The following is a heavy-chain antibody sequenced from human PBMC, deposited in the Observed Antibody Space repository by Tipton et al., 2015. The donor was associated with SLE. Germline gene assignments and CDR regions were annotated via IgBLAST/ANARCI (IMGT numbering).Heavy chain of an antibody. D-gene: IGHD5/OR15-5a*01. CDR2: ISSSGITI. CDR1: GFTFSNYE. CDR3: TTRGYGVTTYYLDF. Sequence: GSLRLSCAASGFTFSNYEINWVRQAPGKGLAWLSYISSSGITIYYADSVKGRLTISSDNAKNSVYLQMHSLRVEDTAIYYCTTRGYGVTTYYLDFWGQGTLVTVSS. V-gene: IGHV3-48*03. J-gene: IGHJ4*02.